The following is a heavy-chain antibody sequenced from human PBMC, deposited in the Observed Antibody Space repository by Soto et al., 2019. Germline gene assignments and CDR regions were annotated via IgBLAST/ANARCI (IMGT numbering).Heavy chain of an antibody. D-gene: IGHD3-3*01. CDR2: IYWDDDR. CDR1: GFSLSTNGEG. CDR3: AYRFSSGVGNY. Sequence: QVTLKETGPPLVTPTQTLTLTCTFSGFSLSTNGEGVAWIRQSSGEALEWLALIYWDDDRKYTPSLKNRLNIPTDNTKNLVVLTMTNMDPVDSSTYYGAYRFSSGVGNYWGPGTLVSVSS. J-gene: IGHJ4*02. V-gene: IGHV2-5*02.